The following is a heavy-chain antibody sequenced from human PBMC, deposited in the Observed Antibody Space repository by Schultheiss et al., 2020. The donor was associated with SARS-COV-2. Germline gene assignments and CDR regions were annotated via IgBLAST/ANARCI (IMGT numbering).Heavy chain of an antibody. V-gene: IGHV3-23*01. CDR1: GFTFSSYG. CDR3: AKDVVVTANYCFDY. Sequence: GESLKISCAASGFTFSSYGMHWVRQAPGKGLEWVSAVSGSGGSTYYADSVKGRFTITRENSKNTLYLQMNSLRAEDTAVYYCAKDVVVTANYCFDYWGQGTLVTVSS. J-gene: IGHJ4*02. CDR2: VSGSGGST. D-gene: IGHD2-21*02.